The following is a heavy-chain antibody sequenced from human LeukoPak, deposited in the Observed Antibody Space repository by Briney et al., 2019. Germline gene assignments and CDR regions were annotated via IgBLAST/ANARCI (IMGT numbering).Heavy chain of an antibody. V-gene: IGHV3-74*01. D-gene: IGHD1-1*01. CDR1: GFTFSTYW. J-gene: IGHJ4*02. CDR3: VAGLERPYY. CDR2: INSDGSST. Sequence: GGSLRLSCAASGFTFSTYWMHWVRRAPGKGLVWVSRINSDGSSTSYADSVKGRFTISRDNTKNTLYLQMNSLRAEDTAVYYCVAGLERPYYWGQGTLVTVSS.